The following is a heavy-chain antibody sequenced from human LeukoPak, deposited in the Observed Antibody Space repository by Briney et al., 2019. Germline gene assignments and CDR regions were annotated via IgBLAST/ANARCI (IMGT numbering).Heavy chain of an antibody. CDR2: TSGSGNNT. D-gene: IGHD2/OR15-2a*01. J-gene: IGHJ6*01. CDR3: AKMKGRSRQKYYLDG. V-gene: IGHV3-23*01. CDR1: GFTFSGFA. Sequence: GGSLRLSCAASGFTFSGFAMSWVRRTPGKGLEWVSGTSGSGNNTLYAASVKGRFTISRDNSKNTLYLEMNSLRAEDTAIYYCAKMKGRSRQKYYLDGWGQG.